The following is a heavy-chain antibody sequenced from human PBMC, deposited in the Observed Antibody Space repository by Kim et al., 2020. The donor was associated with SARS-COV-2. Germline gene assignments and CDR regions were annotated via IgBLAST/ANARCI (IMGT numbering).Heavy chain of an antibody. CDR1: GDSVSSNSAA. CDR3: ARRNSSCWYGYYYGMDV. V-gene: IGHV6-1*01. D-gene: IGHD6-19*01. Sequence: SQTLSLTCAISGDSVSSNSAAWNWIRQSPSRGLEWLGRTYYRSKWYNDYAVSVKSRITINPDTSKNQFSLQLNSVTPEDTAVYYCARRNSSCWYGYYYGMDVWGQGTTVTVSS. J-gene: IGHJ6*02. CDR2: TYYRSKWYN.